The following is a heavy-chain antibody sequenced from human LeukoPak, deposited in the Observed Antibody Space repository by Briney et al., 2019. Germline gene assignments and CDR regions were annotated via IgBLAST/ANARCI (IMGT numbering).Heavy chain of an antibody. V-gene: IGHV4-4*07. Sequence: SETLSLTCTVSGGSISNYYWSWIRQPAGKGLEWIGRIYTSGITNYNPSLKSRVTMSADTSKNQFSLNLSSVTAADTAVYYCAKEKYYYDSSGYYYAPFDYWGQGTLVTVSS. CDR1: GGSISNYY. CDR2: IYTSGIT. D-gene: IGHD3-22*01. J-gene: IGHJ4*02. CDR3: AKEKYYYDSSGYYYAPFDY.